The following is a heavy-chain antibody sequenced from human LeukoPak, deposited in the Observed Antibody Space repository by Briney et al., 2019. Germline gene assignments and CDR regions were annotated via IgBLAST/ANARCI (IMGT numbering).Heavy chain of an antibody. Sequence: GGSLRLSCAASGFTFSSYVMSWVRQAPGKGLEWVSGISGSGGSTYYADSAKGRFTISRDNSKNTLYLQMNSLRAEDTAVYYCAKGGGDGYNWGYYFDYWGQGTLVTVSS. CDR2: ISGSGGST. D-gene: IGHD5-24*01. CDR3: AKGGGDGYNWGYYFDY. V-gene: IGHV3-23*01. CDR1: GFTFSSYV. J-gene: IGHJ4*02.